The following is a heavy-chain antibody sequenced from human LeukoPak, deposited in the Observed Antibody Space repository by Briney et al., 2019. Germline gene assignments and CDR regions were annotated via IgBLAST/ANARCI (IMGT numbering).Heavy chain of an antibody. D-gene: IGHD1-26*01. J-gene: IGHJ4*02. CDR1: GASISGSGYY. CDR3: AKSGGYGLIDY. V-gene: IGHV4-39*01. Sequence: SETLSLTCAVSGASISGSGYYWGWIRRPPGKGLEWIGNIYYSGSTYYNASLQSRVTISIDMSKNEFSLRLNSVTAADTAMYYCAKSGGYGLIDYWGQGTLVTVSS. CDR2: IYYSGST.